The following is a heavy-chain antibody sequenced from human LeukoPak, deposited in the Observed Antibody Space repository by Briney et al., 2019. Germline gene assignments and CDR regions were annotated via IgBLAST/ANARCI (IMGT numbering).Heavy chain of an antibody. Sequence: GGSLRLSCAASGFTLNSYNMIWVRQAPGKGLEWVSSISNSSNYIYYTDSVKGRFTISRDNAKNSLYLQMNSLRAEDTALYYCAVTRITVAGRTDYWGQGTLVTVSS. CDR3: AVTRITVAGRTDY. CDR1: GFTLNSYN. J-gene: IGHJ4*02. D-gene: IGHD6-19*01. CDR2: ISNSSNYI. V-gene: IGHV3-21*04.